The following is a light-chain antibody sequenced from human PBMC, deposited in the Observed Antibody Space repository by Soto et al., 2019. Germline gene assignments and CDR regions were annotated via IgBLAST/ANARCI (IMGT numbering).Light chain of an antibody. CDR1: NFESKS. V-gene: IGLV3-21*02. CDR2: DDS. CDR3: QVWDRSSDHHV. J-gene: IGLJ1*01. Sequence: SYELTRPPSVSVAPGQTARITCGGKNFESKSVHWYQQKPGQAPVLVVYDDSDRPLGIPERFSGSNSGNTATLTISRVEAGDEADFYCQVWDRSSDHHVFGTGTKLTVL.